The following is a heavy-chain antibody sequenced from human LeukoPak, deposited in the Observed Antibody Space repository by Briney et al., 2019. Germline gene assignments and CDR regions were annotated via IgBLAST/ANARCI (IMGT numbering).Heavy chain of an antibody. CDR3: ARGPLGGANRPYYFDY. J-gene: IGHJ4*02. CDR1: GDSVSSNSAA. Sequence: SQTLSLTCALSGDSVSSNSAAWNWIRQSPSRGLEWLGRAYYRSKWYNDYAVSVKSRITINPDTSKNQFSLQLNSVTPEDTAVYYCARGPLGGANRPYYFDYWGQGTLVTVSS. D-gene: IGHD1-26*01. CDR2: AYYRSKWYN. V-gene: IGHV6-1*01.